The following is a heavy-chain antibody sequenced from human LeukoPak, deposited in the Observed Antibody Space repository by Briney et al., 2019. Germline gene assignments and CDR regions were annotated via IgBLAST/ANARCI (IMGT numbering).Heavy chain of an antibody. D-gene: IGHD3-3*01. CDR3: AKSTYYDFWSGYYTLGAFDI. V-gene: IGHV3-9*03. Sequence: GRSLRLSCAASGFTFDDYAMHWVRQAPGKGLEWVSGISWNSGSIGYADSVKGRFTISRDNAKNSLYLQMNSLRAEDMALYYCAKSTYYDFWSGYYTLGAFDIWGQGTMVTVSS. J-gene: IGHJ3*02. CDR1: GFTFDDYA. CDR2: ISWNSGSI.